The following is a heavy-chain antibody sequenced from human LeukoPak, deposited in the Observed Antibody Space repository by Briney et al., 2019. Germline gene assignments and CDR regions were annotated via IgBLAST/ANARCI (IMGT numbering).Heavy chain of an antibody. J-gene: IGHJ4*02. CDR1: GFTFTFQT. CDR2: IRGDGGDK. V-gene: IGHV3-7*01. Sequence: GGSLRLSCAASGFTFTFQTMSWVRQAPGKGLEWVANIRGDGGDKYYVDSVKGRFTISRDNAKNSVYLQMNSLRGEDTAVYYCARDIDRAHGDWGQGTLVTVSS. CDR3: ARDIDRAHGD. D-gene: IGHD2-15*01.